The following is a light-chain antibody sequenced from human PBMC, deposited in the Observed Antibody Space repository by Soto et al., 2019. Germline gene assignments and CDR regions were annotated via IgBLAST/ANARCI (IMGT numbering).Light chain of an antibody. CDR2: KAS. Sequence: DVQMTQSPSTLSASVGDTVTITCRANENIDYYLAWYQQKPGRAPKLLIYKASSLESGVPSRFSGSGSGTEFTLTISSLQPDDFATYYCQQHNNYLYTFGQWTKLEI. V-gene: IGKV1-5*03. J-gene: IGKJ2*01. CDR1: ENIDYY. CDR3: QQHNNYLYT.